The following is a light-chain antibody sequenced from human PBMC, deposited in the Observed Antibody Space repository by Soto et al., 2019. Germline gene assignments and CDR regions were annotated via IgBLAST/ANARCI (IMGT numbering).Light chain of an antibody. CDR3: QQANSFPGA. J-gene: IGKJ1*01. CDR2: AAY. CDR1: QGISSW. V-gene: IGKV1-12*01. Sequence: DIQMTQAPSSVSASVGDRVTITCRASQGISSWLAWYQQKPEKAPKLLIYAAYSLQSGVPSRYSGSGSGTEFTITLSSLQAEDFATYYCQQANSFPGAFGQGTKVEIK.